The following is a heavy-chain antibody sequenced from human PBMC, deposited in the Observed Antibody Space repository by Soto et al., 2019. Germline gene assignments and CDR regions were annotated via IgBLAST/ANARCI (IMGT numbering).Heavy chain of an antibody. J-gene: IGHJ1*01. CDR3: ARGISKDGHYCSSTSCYVPYLE. Sequence: SETLSLTCAVYGGSFSGYYWSWIRQPPGKGLEWIGEINHSGSTNYNPPLKSRVTISVDTSKNQFSLKLSSVTAADTAVYYCARGISKDGHYCSSTSCYVPYLEWGQGTLVTVSS. CDR2: INHSGST. CDR1: GGSFSGYY. D-gene: IGHD2-2*01. V-gene: IGHV4-34*01.